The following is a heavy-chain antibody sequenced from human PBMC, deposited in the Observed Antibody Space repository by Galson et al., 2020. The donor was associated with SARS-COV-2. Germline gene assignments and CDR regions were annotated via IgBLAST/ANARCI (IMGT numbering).Heavy chain of an antibody. Sequence: GGSLRLSCAASGFTFSSYAMSWVRQAPGKGLEWVSAISGSGGSTYYADSVKGRFTISRDNSKNTLYLQMNSLRAEDTAVYYCAKGGTLLRITMIVELGYWGQGTLVTVSS. CDR3: AKGGTLLRITMIVELGY. V-gene: IGHV3-23*01. CDR1: GFTFSSYA. CDR2: ISGSGGST. D-gene: IGHD3-22*01. J-gene: IGHJ4*02.